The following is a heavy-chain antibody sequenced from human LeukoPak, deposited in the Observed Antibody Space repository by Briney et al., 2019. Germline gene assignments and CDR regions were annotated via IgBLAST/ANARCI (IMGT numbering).Heavy chain of an antibody. CDR2: MNPNSGNT. D-gene: IGHD1-26*01. Sequence: ASLKVSCKASGYTFTSYDINWVRQATGQGLEWMGWMNPNSGNTGYAQKFQGRVTITRNTSISTAYMELSSLRSEDTAVYYCARGSGSYLGDAFDIWGQGTMVTVSS. CDR3: ARGSGSYLGDAFDI. V-gene: IGHV1-8*03. CDR1: GYTFTSYD. J-gene: IGHJ3*02.